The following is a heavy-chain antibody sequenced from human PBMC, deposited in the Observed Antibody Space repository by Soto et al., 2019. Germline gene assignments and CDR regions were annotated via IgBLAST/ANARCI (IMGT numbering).Heavy chain of an antibody. CDR1: GFTFSSYW. D-gene: IGHD3-3*01. CDR2: IKQDGSEK. CDR3: ARDDFGVVIAPID. Sequence: GGSLRLSCAASGFTFSSYWMSWVRQAPGKGLEWVANIKQDGSEKYYVDSVKGRFTISRDNAKNSLYLQMNSLRAEDTAVYYCARDDFGVVIAPIDWGQGTLVTVSS. J-gene: IGHJ4*02. V-gene: IGHV3-7*01.